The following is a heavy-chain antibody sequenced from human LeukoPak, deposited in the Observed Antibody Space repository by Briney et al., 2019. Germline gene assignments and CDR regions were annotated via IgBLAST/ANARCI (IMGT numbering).Heavy chain of an antibody. CDR3: ARGAAGRTYYYYYMDV. Sequence: ASVKVSCKASGGTFSSYAISWVRQAPGQGLEWMGGIIPIFGTANYAQKFQGRVTITADESTSTAYMELSSLRSEDTAVYYCARGAAGRTYYYYYMDVWGKGTTVTVSS. J-gene: IGHJ6*03. CDR2: IIPIFGTA. CDR1: GGTFSSYA. V-gene: IGHV1-69*13. D-gene: IGHD6-13*01.